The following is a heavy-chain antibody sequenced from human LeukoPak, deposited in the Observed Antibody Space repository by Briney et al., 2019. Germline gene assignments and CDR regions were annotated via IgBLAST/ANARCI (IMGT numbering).Heavy chain of an antibody. CDR2: ISGSGSGGST. D-gene: IGHD3-10*02. J-gene: IGHJ6*04. Sequence: GGSLRLSCAASGFTFSSSAMSWVRQAPGKGLEWVSSISGSGSGGSTYYADSVKGRFTISRDNAKNSLYLQMNSLRAEDTAVYYCAELGITMIGGVWGKGTTVTISS. V-gene: IGHV3-23*01. CDR1: GFTFSSSA. CDR3: AELGITMIGGV.